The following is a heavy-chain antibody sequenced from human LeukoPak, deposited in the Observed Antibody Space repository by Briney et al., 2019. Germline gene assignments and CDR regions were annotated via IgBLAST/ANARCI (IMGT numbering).Heavy chain of an antibody. J-gene: IGHJ4*02. D-gene: IGHD4-17*01. CDR1: GFTFSNYA. Sequence: GGSLRLSCAASGFTFSNYAMSWVRQAPGRGLEWVSAISGSSGLTYYADSVKGRFTISRDNSKNTLFLQMNSLRAEDTAVYYCARDDGDSDYWGQGTLVTVSS. V-gene: IGHV3-23*01. CDR3: ARDDGDSDY. CDR2: ISGSSGLT.